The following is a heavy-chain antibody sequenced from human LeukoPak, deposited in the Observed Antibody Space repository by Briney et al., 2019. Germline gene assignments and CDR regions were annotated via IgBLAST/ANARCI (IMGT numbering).Heavy chain of an antibody. D-gene: IGHD3-3*01. V-gene: IGHV3-33*01. CDR2: IYDDGSKE. CDR3: ARDFKSGYVDS. J-gene: IGHJ4*02. CDR1: GFTFSNYG. Sequence: PGGSLRLSCAASGFTFSNYGMHWVRQAPGKGLEWVAVIYDDGSKEYSADSVKGRFTISRDNSKNTVVLQMNSLRGEDTAVYYCARDFKSGYVDSWGQGTLVTVSS.